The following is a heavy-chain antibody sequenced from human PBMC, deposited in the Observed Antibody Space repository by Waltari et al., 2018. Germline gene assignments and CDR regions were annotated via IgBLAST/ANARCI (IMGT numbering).Heavy chain of an antibody. CDR1: GFTFDDYA. CDR2: ISWNSGSI. CDR3: AKDLGTGGAIFDY. V-gene: IGHV3-9*01. Sequence: EVQLVESGGGLVQPGRSLRLSCAASGFTFDDYAMHWVRQAPGKGLEWVSGISWNSGSIGYADSVKGRFTISRDNAKNSLYLQMNSLRAEDTALYYCAKDLGTGGAIFDYWGQGTLVTVSS. D-gene: IGHD2-8*02. J-gene: IGHJ4*02.